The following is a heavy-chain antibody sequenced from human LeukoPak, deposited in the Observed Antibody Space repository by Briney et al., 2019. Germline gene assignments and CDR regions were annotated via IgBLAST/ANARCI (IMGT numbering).Heavy chain of an antibody. D-gene: IGHD2-15*01. Sequence: SETLSLTCTVSGGSISSSSYYWGWIRQPPGKGLEWIGSIYYSGSTYYNPSLKSRVTISVDTSNNQFSLKLSSVTAADTAVYYCARHVRFQWSYNWFDPWGQGTLVTVSS. J-gene: IGHJ5*02. CDR1: GGSISSSSYY. CDR3: ARHVRFQWSYNWFDP. CDR2: IYYSGST. V-gene: IGHV4-39*01.